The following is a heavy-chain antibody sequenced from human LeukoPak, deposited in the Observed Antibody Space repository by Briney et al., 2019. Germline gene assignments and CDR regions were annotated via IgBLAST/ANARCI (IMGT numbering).Heavy chain of an antibody. CDR1: GGSFSGYY. D-gene: IGHD2-15*01. V-gene: IGHV4-34*01. J-gene: IGHJ4*02. CDR2: INHSGST. Sequence: SETLSLTCAVYGGSFSGYYWSWIRQPPGKGLEWIGEINHSGSTSYNPSLKSRVTISVDTSKNQFSLKLSSVTAADTAVYYCARHSGGYSSGLFFDYWGQGTLVTVSS. CDR3: ARHSGGYSSGLFFDY.